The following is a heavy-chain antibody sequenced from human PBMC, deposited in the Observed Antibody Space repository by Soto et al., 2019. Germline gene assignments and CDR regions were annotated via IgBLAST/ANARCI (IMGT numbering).Heavy chain of an antibody. J-gene: IGHJ5*02. CDR1: GFTFSSYA. CDR3: AKDLYYYDFILYDS. Sequence: PGGSLRLSCTGSGFTFSSYAMHWVRLAPGKGLKWVAVVSYDGSIENYADSVRGRFTISRDNSKNTVFLQMNSLRVEDTTVYYCAKDLYYYDFILYDSWGQGSLVIVSS. D-gene: IGHD3-16*01. CDR2: VSYDGSIE. V-gene: IGHV3-30*04.